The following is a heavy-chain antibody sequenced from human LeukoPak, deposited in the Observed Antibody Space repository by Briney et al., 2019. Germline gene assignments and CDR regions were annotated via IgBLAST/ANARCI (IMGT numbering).Heavy chain of an antibody. V-gene: IGHV1-18*01. CDR1: GYTFTSYS. J-gene: IGHJ5*02. CDR3: ARRAFLYDSSGYFGGWFDP. Sequence: ASVKVSCKASGYTFTSYSINWVRQAPGQGLEWMGRINAHNDGTNYAQKLQGRVTMTTDTSTSTAYMELRSLRSDDTAVYYCARRAFLYDSSGYFGGWFDPWGQGTLVTVSS. D-gene: IGHD3-22*01. CDR2: INAHNDGT.